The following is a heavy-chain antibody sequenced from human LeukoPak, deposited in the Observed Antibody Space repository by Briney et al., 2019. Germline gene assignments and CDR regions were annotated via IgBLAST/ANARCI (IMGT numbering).Heavy chain of an antibody. V-gene: IGHV1-2*02. D-gene: IGHD2-2*01. J-gene: IGHJ4*02. CDR2: INPNSGGT. CDR1: GYSFTSYG. CDR3: ARDRVVVPAAFDY. Sequence: GASVKVSCKASGYSFTSYGMSWVRQAPGQGLEWMGWINPNSGGTNYAQKFQGRVTMTRDTSISTAYMELSRLRSDDTAVYYCARDRVVVPAAFDYWGQGTLVTVSS.